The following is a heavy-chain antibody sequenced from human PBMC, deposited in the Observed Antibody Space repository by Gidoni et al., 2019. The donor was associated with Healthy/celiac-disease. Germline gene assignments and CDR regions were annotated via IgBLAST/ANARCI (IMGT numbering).Heavy chain of an antibody. CDR1: GYTFTSYD. Sequence: QVQLVQSGAEVKKPGASVKVSCRASGYTFTSYDINCVRQATGQGLEWIGWMNPNSGNTGDAQKVQGRVTMTRNNSISTAYMELSSLRSEDTAVYYCARGLGRWIDAFDIWGQGTMVTVSP. V-gene: IGHV1-8*01. CDR3: ARGLGRWIDAFDI. CDR2: MNPNSGNT. J-gene: IGHJ3*02. D-gene: IGHD3-10*01.